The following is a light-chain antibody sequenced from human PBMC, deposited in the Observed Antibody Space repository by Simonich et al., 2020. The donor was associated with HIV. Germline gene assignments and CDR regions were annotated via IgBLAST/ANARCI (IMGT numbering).Light chain of an antibody. J-gene: IGLJ3*02. CDR2: KDS. CDR1: ALPNQY. CDR3: QSADSSGTYRV. V-gene: IGLV3-25*03. Sequence: SYELTQPPSLSVSPGQTARITCTGDALPNQYVYWYQQKPGLAPVLGMYKDSERPSGIPERFSGSSSGTAVTLTISGVQAEDEADYYCQSADSSGTYRVFGGGTKLTVL.